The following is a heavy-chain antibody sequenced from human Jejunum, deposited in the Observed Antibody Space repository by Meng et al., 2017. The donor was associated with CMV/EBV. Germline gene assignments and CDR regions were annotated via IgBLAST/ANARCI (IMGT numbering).Heavy chain of an antibody. CDR2: TYTGGTT. Sequence: SGFPVITTYMSWVRQAPGKGLEWVSVTYTGGTTYYADSVKGRFTVSRDSLNNTLSLQMNSLRAEDTAFYYCARHLYSFGVVTAIDYWGQGTLVTVSS. D-gene: IGHD3-3*01. CDR1: GFPVITTY. V-gene: IGHV3-53*01. CDR3: ARHLYSFGVVTAIDY. J-gene: IGHJ4*02.